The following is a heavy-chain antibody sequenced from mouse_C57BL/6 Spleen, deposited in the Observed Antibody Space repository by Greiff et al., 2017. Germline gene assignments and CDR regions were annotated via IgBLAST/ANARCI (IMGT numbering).Heavy chain of an antibody. V-gene: IGHV5-9-1*02. Sequence: EVMLVESGEGLVKPGGSLKLSCAASGFTFSSYAMSWVRQTPEKRLEWVAYISSGGDYIYYADTVKGRFTISRDNARNTLYLQMSSLKSEDTAMYYCTRDPDYYGSSYCYFDYWGQGTTLTVSS. CDR1: GFTFSSYA. CDR2: ISSGGDYI. D-gene: IGHD1-1*01. J-gene: IGHJ2*01. CDR3: TRDPDYYGSSYCYFDY.